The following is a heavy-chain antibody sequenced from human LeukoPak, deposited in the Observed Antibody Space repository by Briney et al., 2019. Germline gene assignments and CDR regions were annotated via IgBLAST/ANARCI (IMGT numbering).Heavy chain of an antibody. V-gene: IGHV3-23*01. CDR1: GFTFSSYA. J-gene: IGHJ4*02. CDR3: ANPYYDILTGYYNVGDY. Sequence: GGSLRLSCAASGFTFSSYAMHWVRQAPGKGLEWVSAISGSGGSTYYADSVKGRFTISRDNSKNTLYLQMNSLRAEDTAVYYCANPYYDILTGYYNVGDYWGQGTLVTVSS. D-gene: IGHD3-9*01. CDR2: ISGSGGST.